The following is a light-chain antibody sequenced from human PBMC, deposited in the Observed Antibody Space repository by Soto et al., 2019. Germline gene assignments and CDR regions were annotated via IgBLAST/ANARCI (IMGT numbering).Light chain of an antibody. CDR3: ASYTTTSTRV. Sequence: QSALTQPASVSGSPGQSIAISCTGTSSDVGAYDYVSWYQQHPDKAPKLMIYEVSNRPSGVSDRFSGSKSVNTATLTISGLQADDEADYYCASYTTTSTRVFGTVTKVTVL. CDR1: SSDVGAYDY. CDR2: EVS. J-gene: IGLJ1*01. V-gene: IGLV2-14*03.